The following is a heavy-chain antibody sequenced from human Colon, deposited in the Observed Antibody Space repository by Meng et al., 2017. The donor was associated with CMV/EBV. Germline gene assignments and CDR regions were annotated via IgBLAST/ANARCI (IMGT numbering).Heavy chain of an antibody. J-gene: IGHJ4*02. V-gene: IGHV1-3*04. D-gene: IGHD6-19*01. Sequence: KASAYAFTSNVMHWVRQAPGESLEWMGWLTTDNGNTRYSQKFRGRLTITRDTSANTAYMELSSLTSEDRAVYYCAREGTVAGLDLDYWGPGTLVTVSS. CDR2: LTTDNGNT. CDR1: AYAFTSNV. CDR3: AREGTVAGLDLDY.